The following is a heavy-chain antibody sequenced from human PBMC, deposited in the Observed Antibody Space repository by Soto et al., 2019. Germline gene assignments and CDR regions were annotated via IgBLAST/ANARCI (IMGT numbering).Heavy chain of an antibody. Sequence: GGTLRLSCAASGFTFSSYGMHWVRQAPGKGREWVAVIWYDGSNKYYADSVKGRFTISRDNSKNTLYLQMNSLRAEDTAVYYCASLGIAARRDAFDIWGQGTMVTVSS. CDR1: GFTFSSYG. V-gene: IGHV3-33*01. J-gene: IGHJ3*02. D-gene: IGHD6-6*01. CDR2: IWYDGSNK. CDR3: ASLGIAARRDAFDI.